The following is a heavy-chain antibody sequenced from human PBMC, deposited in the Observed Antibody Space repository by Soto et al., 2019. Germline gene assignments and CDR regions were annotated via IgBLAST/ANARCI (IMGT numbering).Heavy chain of an antibody. J-gene: IGHJ4*02. V-gene: IGHV4-34*01. D-gene: IGHD3-3*01. Sequence: KPSETLSLTCAVYGGSFSGYYWSWIRQPPGKGLEWIGEINHSGSTNYNPSLKSRVTISVDTSKNQFSLKLSSVTAADTAVYYCASGDYDFWSGYPKLDYWGQGTLVTVSS. CDR3: ASGDYDFWSGYPKLDY. CDR1: GGSFSGYY. CDR2: INHSGST.